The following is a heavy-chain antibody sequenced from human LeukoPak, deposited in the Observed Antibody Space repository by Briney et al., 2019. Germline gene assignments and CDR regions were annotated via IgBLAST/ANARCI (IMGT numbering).Heavy chain of an antibody. D-gene: IGHD3-10*01. CDR3: ARDSPFGSY. V-gene: IGHV3-7*01. Sequence: GGSLRLSCAASGFTFSSYGMHWVRQAPGKGLEWVANIKQDGSEKNYVDSVKGRFIISRDNAKNSLYLQMNSLRAEDTAVYYCARDSPFGSYWGQGTLVTVSS. CDR1: GFTFSSYG. CDR2: IKQDGSEK. J-gene: IGHJ4*02.